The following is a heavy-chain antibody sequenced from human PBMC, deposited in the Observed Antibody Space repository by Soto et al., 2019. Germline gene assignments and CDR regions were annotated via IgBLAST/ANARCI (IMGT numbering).Heavy chain of an antibody. V-gene: IGHV3-23*01. CDR1: GFTFSSYA. J-gene: IGHJ5*02. CDR2: ISGSGGST. D-gene: IGHD3-3*01. Sequence: HPGGSLRLSCAASGFTFSSYAMSWVRQAPGKGLEWVSAISGSGGSTYYADSVKGRFTISRDNSKNTLYLQMNSLRAEDTAVYYCAKDSDFWSGYYLFDPWGQGTLVTVSS. CDR3: AKDSDFWSGYYLFDP.